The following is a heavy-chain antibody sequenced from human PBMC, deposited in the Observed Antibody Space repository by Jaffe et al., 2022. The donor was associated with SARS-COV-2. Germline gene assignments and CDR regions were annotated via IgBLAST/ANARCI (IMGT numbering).Heavy chain of an antibody. CDR2: INWSGDET. V-gene: IGHV3-20*01. CDR3: ARDRGYFGDSSFDL. CDR1: GYNFDDYD. Sequence: EVLLVESGGGVVRPGGSLRLSCAGSGYNFDDYDMSWVRQAPGKGLEWVADINWSGDETRYADSVRGRFTISRDNAMNSLSLQMNSLRPEDTAFYHCARDRGYFGDSSFDLWGRGTLVTLSS. J-gene: IGHJ2*01. D-gene: IGHD3-16*01.